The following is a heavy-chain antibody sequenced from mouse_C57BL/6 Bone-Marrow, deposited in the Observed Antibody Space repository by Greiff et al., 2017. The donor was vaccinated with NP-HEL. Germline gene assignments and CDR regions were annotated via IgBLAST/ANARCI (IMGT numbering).Heavy chain of an antibody. V-gene: IGHV1-55*01. D-gene: IGHD1-1*01. Sequence: VQLQQPGAELVKPGASVKMSCKASGYTFTSYWITWVKQRPGQGLEWIGDIYPGSGSTNYNEKFKSKATLTVDTSSSTAYMQLSSLTSEDSAVDYCAREGIVDPYDMDYWGQGTSVTVSS. J-gene: IGHJ4*01. CDR1: GYTFTSYW. CDR3: AREGIVDPYDMDY. CDR2: IYPGSGST.